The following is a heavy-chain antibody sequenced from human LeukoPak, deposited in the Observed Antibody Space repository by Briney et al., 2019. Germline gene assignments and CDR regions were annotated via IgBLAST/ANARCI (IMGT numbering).Heavy chain of an antibody. CDR3: ASVYGGYEEVFDH. Sequence: PSETLSLTCSVSGGSIRNSSYYWGWVRPPPGKGLEWIGSIYFSGTTAYHPSLKSRVSLSVDTSNNQFSLKLSSLTAADTAVYFCASVYGGYEEVFDHWGQGTLVTVAS. J-gene: IGHJ4*02. D-gene: IGHD5-12*01. CDR1: GGSIRNSSYY. CDR2: IYFSGTT. V-gene: IGHV4-39*07.